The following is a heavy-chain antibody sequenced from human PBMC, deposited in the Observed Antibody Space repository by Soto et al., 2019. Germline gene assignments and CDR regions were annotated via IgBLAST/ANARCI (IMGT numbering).Heavy chain of an antibody. CDR2: INAGNGNT. Sequence: QVQLVQSGAEVKKPGASVKVSCKASGYTFTSYAMHWVRQAPGQRLEWLGWINAGNGNTKYSQKFQGRVTITRDTSASTAYMELSSLRSEDTAVYYCARAGNYYGSGSYQEVSFDSWGPGTMVTVSS. D-gene: IGHD3-10*01. CDR1: GYTFTSYA. J-gene: IGHJ3*02. V-gene: IGHV1-3*01. CDR3: ARAGNYYGSGSYQEVSFDS.